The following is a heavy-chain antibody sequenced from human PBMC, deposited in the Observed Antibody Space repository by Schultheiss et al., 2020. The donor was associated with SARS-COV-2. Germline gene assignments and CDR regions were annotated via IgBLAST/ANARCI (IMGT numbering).Heavy chain of an antibody. Sequence: GGSLRLSCAASGFTFNSYAMHWVRQAPGKGLEWVALIWYDGGNKYYTDSVKGRFTISRDNSKNTLYLQMNSLRVEDTAVYYCARNTGSGLDYWGQGTLVTVSS. CDR3: ARNTGSGLDY. V-gene: IGHV3-33*01. D-gene: IGHD6-19*01. J-gene: IGHJ4*02. CDR1: GFTFNSYA. CDR2: IWYDGGNK.